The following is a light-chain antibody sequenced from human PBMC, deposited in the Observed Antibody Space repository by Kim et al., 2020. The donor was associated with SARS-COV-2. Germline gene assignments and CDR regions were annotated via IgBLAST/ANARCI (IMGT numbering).Light chain of an antibody. CDR3: QQYADSPLT. CDR2: RAS. Sequence: EIVLTQSPGTVSLSPGERATLSCRASESLSANFLAWFQHRPGQAPRLLISRASIRATGIPERFRGSGSGTDFTLTINRLEPEDSAVYYCQQYADSPLTFGGGTKLEI. J-gene: IGKJ4*01. V-gene: IGKV3-20*01. CDR1: ESLSANF.